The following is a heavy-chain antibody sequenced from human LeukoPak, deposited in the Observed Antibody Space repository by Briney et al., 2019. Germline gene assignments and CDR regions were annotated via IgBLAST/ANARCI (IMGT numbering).Heavy chain of an antibody. CDR1: GFTFSSYA. D-gene: IGHD5-12*01. J-gene: IGHJ6*02. V-gene: IGHV3-23*01. CDR3: ARGSSGYARDYYYGMDV. CDR2: ISGSAGRT. Sequence: GGSLRLSCAASGFTFSSYAIAWVRQAPGKGLEWVSIISGSAGRTDYADSVKGRFAISRDNSNNTLYLQMNSLRAEDTAVYYCARGSSGYARDYYYGMDVWGQGTTVTVSS.